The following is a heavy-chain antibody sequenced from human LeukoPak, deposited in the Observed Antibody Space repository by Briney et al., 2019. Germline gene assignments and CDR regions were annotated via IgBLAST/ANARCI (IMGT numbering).Heavy chain of an antibody. CDR2: ISDDGTIR. D-gene: IGHD3-3*01. J-gene: IGHJ4*02. CDR3: ARDPRSGYGDY. Sequence: HPGRSLRLSCATSGFTFRDYAMHWVRQAPGKGLEWVAVISDDGTIRYYTDSVKGRFTISRDNSKNTVYLQMNSLRIEDTAVFHCARDPRSGYGDYWGQGTLVTVSS. V-gene: IGHV3-30-3*01. CDR1: GFTFRDYA.